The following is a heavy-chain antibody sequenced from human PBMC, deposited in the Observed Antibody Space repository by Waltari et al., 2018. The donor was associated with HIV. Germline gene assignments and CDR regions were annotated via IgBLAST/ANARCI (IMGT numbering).Heavy chain of an antibody. CDR3: ARLLRSSWYVGH. Sequence: QVQLQESGPGLVKPSQTLSLTCTVSGGSISSGGYYWSWIRQHPGKGLEWIGYIYYSGSTDYNPPLKSRVTISVDTSKNQFSLKLSSVTAADTAVYYCARLLRSSWYVGHWGQGTLVTVSS. CDR2: IYYSGST. V-gene: IGHV4-31*03. J-gene: IGHJ4*02. D-gene: IGHD6-13*01. CDR1: GGSISSGGYY.